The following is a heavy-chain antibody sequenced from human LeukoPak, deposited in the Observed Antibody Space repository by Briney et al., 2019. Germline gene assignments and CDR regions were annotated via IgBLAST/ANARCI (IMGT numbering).Heavy chain of an antibody. CDR2: IYYSGST. Sequence: PSETLSLTCTVSGGSISSYYWSRIRQPPGKGLEWIGYIYYSGSTNYNPSLKSRVTISVDTSKNQFSLKLSSVTAADTAVYYCARHDTYYYDSSGYKPDAFDIWGQGTMVTVSS. D-gene: IGHD3-22*01. CDR1: GGSISSYY. V-gene: IGHV4-59*08. J-gene: IGHJ3*02. CDR3: ARHDTYYYDSSGYKPDAFDI.